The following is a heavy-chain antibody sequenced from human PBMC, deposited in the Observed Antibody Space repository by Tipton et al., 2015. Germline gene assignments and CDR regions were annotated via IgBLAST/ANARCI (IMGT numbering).Heavy chain of an antibody. Sequence: QSGAEVKKPGASVRISCKASGYRFTSYYIHWVRQAPGQRPEWMGIFYTSGSRSTQYAQNFQGRVTMTRDTSTSTVYMELNSLRSEDTAVYYCARELGESYYFDYWGQGTLVTVSS. CDR1: GYRFTSYY. V-gene: IGHV1-46*03. D-gene: IGHD2-21*01. J-gene: IGHJ4*02. CDR3: ARELGESYYFDY. CDR2: FYTSGSRST.